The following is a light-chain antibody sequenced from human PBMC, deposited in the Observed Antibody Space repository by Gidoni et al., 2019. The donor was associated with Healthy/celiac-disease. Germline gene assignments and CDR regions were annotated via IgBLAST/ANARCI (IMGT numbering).Light chain of an antibody. CDR3: QQRVNWPGT. CDR1: QSVSNS. Sequence: EIVLTQSPATLSLSPGERATLSCRASQSVSNSLAWYQQKPGQAPRLLIYDASNRATGIPDRFSGSGSGTDFTLTLSSPEPEDFAVYYCQQRVNWPGTFXQXTRLXIK. CDR2: DAS. J-gene: IGKJ5*01. V-gene: IGKV3-11*01.